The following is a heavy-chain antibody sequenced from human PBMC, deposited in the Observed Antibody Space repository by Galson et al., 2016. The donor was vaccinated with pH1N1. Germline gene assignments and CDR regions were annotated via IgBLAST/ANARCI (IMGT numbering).Heavy chain of an antibody. CDR3: AAFDHFLKWFET. J-gene: IGHJ5*02. CDR1: GFTFSAYW. D-gene: IGHD3-3*01. V-gene: IGHV3-74*01. Sequence: SLRLSCAASGFTFSAYWMHWVRQAPGKGLVWVSRVYTDGGRTGYADSVRGRFTISRDNAKNTLYLQMSSLRAEDTAVYYCAAFDHFLKWFETWGQGTLVAVSS. CDR2: VYTDGGRT.